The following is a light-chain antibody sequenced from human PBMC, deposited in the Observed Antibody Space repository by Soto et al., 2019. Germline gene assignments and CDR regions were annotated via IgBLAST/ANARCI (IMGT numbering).Light chain of an antibody. CDR1: QSVNIY. CDR2: DAS. CDR3: QQRVNWPLT. V-gene: IGKV3-11*01. Sequence: EIVLTQSPATLSLSPGERDTLSCRTSQSVNIYLAWYQQKPGQAPRLLIYDASNRATGIPARFSGSGSGTDFTLTITSLEPADFAVYYCQQRVNWPLTFGQGTKVDIK. J-gene: IGKJ1*01.